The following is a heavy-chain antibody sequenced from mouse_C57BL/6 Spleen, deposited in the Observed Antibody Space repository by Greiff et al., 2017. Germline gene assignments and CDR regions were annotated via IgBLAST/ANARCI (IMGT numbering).Heavy chain of an antibody. V-gene: IGHV1-52*01. J-gene: IGHJ1*03. CDR2: IDPSDSET. D-gene: IGHD1-1*01. CDR3: ARGGDYYGSRGYFDV. CDR1: GYTFTSYW. Sequence: QVQLQQPGAELVRPGSSVKLSCKASGYTFTSYWMHWVKQRPIQGLEWIGNIDPSDSETHYNQKFKDKATLTVDKSSSTAYMQLSSLTSEDSAVYYCARGGDYYGSRGYFDVWGTGTTVTVSS.